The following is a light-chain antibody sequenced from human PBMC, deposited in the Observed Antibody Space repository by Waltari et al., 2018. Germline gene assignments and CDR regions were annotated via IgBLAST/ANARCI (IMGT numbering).Light chain of an antibody. J-gene: IGKJ2*01. CDR2: KVS. Sequence: DVVLTQSPLSLSVTLGESASVSCRSSQSLAFSDGKTYLNWFHQRPGQSPRRLIYKVSNRESGVPDRISGRGSGTDFALKISRVEAEDVGVYYCMEGAQWYTFGQGTKLEIK. CDR1: QSLAFSDGKTY. CDR3: MEGAQWYT. V-gene: IGKV2-30*01.